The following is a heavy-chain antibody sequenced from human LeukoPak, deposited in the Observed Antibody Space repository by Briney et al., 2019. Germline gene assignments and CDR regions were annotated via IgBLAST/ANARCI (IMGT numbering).Heavy chain of an antibody. CDR1: GFTFSSYE. J-gene: IGHJ5*02. D-gene: IGHD2-15*01. CDR2: ISSSGSTI. V-gene: IGHV3-48*03. Sequence: GGSLRLSCAASGFTFSSYEMNWVRQAPGKGLEWVSYISSSGSTIYYADSVKGRFTISRDNAKNSLYLQMNSLRAEDTAVYYCARERAVCSGGSCSGHNWFDPWGQGTLVTVSS. CDR3: ARERAVCSGGSCSGHNWFDP.